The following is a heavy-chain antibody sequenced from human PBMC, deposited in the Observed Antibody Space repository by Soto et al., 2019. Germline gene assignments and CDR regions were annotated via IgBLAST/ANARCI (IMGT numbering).Heavy chain of an antibody. V-gene: IGHV4-59*01. CDR2: IYYTGSS. Sequence: SSETLSLTCTVSGGSISRSYWSWIRQSPGKGLEWIAYIYYTGSSNYNPSLESRVSVSVDTSKNQFFLKLRSVTAADTAIYYCARDVSYSNTWAPPPYNWFDPWGQGTLVTVSS. CDR1: GGSISRSY. CDR3: ARDVSYSNTWAPPPYNWFDP. D-gene: IGHD6-13*01. J-gene: IGHJ5*02.